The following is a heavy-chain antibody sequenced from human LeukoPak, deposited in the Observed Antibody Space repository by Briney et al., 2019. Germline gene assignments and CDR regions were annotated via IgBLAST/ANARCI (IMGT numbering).Heavy chain of an antibody. Sequence: PSDTLSLTCTVSGASISSWYWSWIRQPPGKGLEWIGNIHGSGNTNYNPSLKSRLSMSLDTSRNQFSLNLTSVTAADTATYCCARETMLAGFASGLGFNYWGQGILVIVSS. CDR3: ARETMLAGFASGLGFNY. V-gene: IGHV4-59*01. D-gene: IGHD6-19*01. CDR2: IHGSGNT. CDR1: GASISSWY. J-gene: IGHJ4*02.